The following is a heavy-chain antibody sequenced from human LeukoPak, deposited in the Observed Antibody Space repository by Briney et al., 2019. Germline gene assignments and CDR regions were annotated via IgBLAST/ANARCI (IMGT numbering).Heavy chain of an antibody. V-gene: IGHV3-21*01. CDR3: ARHHSGSGSYLGN. CDR1: GFTFSSYS. D-gene: IGHD3-10*01. Sequence: PGGSLRLSCAASGFTFSSYSMNWVRQAPGKGLEWVSSISSSSSYIYYADSVKGRFTISRDNAKNSLYLQMNSLRAEDTAVYYCARHHSGSGSYLGNWGQGTLVIVSS. J-gene: IGHJ4*02. CDR2: ISSSSSYI.